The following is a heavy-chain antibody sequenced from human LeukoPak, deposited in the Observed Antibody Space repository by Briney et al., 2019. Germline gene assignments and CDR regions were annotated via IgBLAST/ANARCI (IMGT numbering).Heavy chain of an antibody. V-gene: IGHV1-69*05. Sequence: SVKVSCKASGGTFSSYAISWVRQAPGQGLEWMGRIIPIFGTANYAQKFQGRVTITTDESTGTAYMELSSLRSEDTAVYHCARSRRGYSSSYAFDIWGQGTMVTVSS. CDR2: IIPIFGTA. J-gene: IGHJ3*02. CDR1: GGTFSSYA. D-gene: IGHD6-6*01. CDR3: ARSRRGYSSSYAFDI.